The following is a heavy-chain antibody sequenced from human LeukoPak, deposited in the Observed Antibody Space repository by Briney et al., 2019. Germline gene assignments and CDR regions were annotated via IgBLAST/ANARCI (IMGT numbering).Heavy chain of an antibody. CDR1: GYTFTSYG. V-gene: IGHV1-18*01. D-gene: IGHD1-26*01. CDR2: ISAYNGNT. CDR3: ARDNVPWELQGLAFDI. J-gene: IGHJ3*02. Sequence: ASVKVSCKASGYTFTSYGISWVRQAPGQGLEWMGWISAYNGNTNYAQKLQGRVTMTTDTSTSTAYMELRSLRSDDTAVYYCARDNVPWELQGLAFDIWGQGTMVTVSS.